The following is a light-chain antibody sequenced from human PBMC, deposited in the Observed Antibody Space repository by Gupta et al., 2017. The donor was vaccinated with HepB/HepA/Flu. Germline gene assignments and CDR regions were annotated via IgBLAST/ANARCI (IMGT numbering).Light chain of an antibody. CDR2: SNN. V-gene: IGLV1-44*01. Sequence: QSVLTQPPSASGTPGQRVTISCSGSSPNLGSNTVNWYQQLPGTAPNLLIYSNNQRPSGVPDRFSGSKSGTSASLAISGLQSEDEADYYCAAWDDSLNGLWVFGGGTKLTVL. CDR1: SPNLGSNT. J-gene: IGLJ3*02. CDR3: AAWDDSLNGLWV.